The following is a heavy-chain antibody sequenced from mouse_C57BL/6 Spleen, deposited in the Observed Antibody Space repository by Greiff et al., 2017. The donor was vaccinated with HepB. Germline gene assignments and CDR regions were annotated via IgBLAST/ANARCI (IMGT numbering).Heavy chain of an antibody. D-gene: IGHD4-1*01. J-gene: IGHJ2*03. V-gene: IGHV1-76*01. CDR1: GYTFTDYY. CDR3: ARSNWNYFDY. CDR2: IYPGSGNT. Sequence: QVQLQQSWPELVRPGASVKLSCKAPGYTFTDYYINWVKQRPGQGLEWIAMIYPGSGNTYYHEKFKGKARLTAEKSSSTAYMQLSCLTSEESAVYFCARSNWNYFDYWGQGTSLTVSS.